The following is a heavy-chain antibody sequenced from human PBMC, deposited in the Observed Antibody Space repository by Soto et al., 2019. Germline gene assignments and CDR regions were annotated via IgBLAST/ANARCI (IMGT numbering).Heavy chain of an antibody. J-gene: IGHJ4*02. CDR2: IYYSGST. CDR1: GGSISSYY. CDR3: ARVGYSYGFNFDY. D-gene: IGHD5-18*01. Sequence: SETLSLTCTVSGGSISSYYWSWIRQPPGKGLEWIGYIYYSGSTNYNPSLKSRVTISVDTSKNQFSLKLSSVTAADTAVYYCARVGYSYGFNFDYWGQGTLVTVS. V-gene: IGHV4-59*01.